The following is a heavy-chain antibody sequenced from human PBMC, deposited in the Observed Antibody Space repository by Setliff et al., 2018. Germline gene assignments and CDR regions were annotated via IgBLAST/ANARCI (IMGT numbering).Heavy chain of an antibody. Sequence: SETLSLTCTVSGGSVSSGSYYWSWIRQPPGKGLEWIGSISPGRSINYNPSLRSRVTISGDTSKNQISLNLSSGTAADTAVYYCARDRRDYIGAVSSEIDYYYYYYMDVWGKGTTVTVSS. J-gene: IGHJ6*03. CDR3: ARDRRDYIGAVSSEIDYYYYYYMDV. D-gene: IGHD3-10*01. CDR1: GGSVSSGSYY. CDR2: ISPGRSI. V-gene: IGHV4-61*01.